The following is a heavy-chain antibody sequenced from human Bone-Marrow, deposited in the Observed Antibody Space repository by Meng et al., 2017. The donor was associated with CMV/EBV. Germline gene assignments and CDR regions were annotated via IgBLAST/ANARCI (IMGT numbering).Heavy chain of an antibody. CDR2: IIPIFGTA. J-gene: IGHJ4*02. CDR3: ATSSYCGGDCYAY. Sequence: SVKVSCKASGGTFSSYAISWVRQAPGQGLEWMGGIIPIFGTANYAQKFQGRVTITTDESTSTAYMELRSLRSDDTAVYYCATSSYCGGDCYAYWGQGNLVTGSS. V-gene: IGHV1-69*05. D-gene: IGHD2-21*01. CDR1: GGTFSSYA.